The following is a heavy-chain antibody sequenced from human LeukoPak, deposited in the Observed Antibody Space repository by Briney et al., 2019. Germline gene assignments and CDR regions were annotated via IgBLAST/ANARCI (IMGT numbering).Heavy chain of an antibody. CDR1: GFTFSSYS. J-gene: IGHJ4*02. V-gene: IGHV3-21*01. D-gene: IGHD4-17*01. CDR3: AKDGGDYYY. CDR2: ISSSSYI. Sequence: GGSLRLSCAASGFTFSSYSMNWVRQAPGKGLEWVSSISSSSYIYYADSVKGRFTISRDNSKNTLYLQMNSLRAEDTAAYYCAKDGGDYYYWGQGTLVTVSS.